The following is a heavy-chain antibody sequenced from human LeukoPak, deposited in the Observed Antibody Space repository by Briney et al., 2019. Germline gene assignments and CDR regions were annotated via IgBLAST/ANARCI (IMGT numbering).Heavy chain of an antibody. CDR3: ARGVTKHFFAH. CDR1: GLTVSDNY. CDR2: IYSGGSI. J-gene: IGHJ4*02. D-gene: IGHD4-17*01. V-gene: IGHV3-66*01. Sequence: GGSLRLSCGASGLTVSDNYMSWVRQTPGKGLEWVSIIYSGGSIHYADSVLGRFTISRDDSKNTLFLQMNSLTADDTALYFCARGVTKHFFAHWGQGTLATVSS.